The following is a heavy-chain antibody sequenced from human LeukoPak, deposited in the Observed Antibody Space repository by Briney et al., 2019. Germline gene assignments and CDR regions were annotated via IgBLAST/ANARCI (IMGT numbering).Heavy chain of an antibody. CDR3: AREGGWYGIDY. J-gene: IGHJ4*02. V-gene: IGHV3-21*01. CDR2: ISSSSSYI. Sequence: GGSLRLSCAASGFTFSNAYMNWVRQAPGKGLEWVSSISSSSSYIYYADSVKGRFTISRDNAKNSLYLQMNSLRAEDTAVYYCAREGGWYGIDYWGQGTLVTVSS. D-gene: IGHD6-19*01. CDR1: GFTFSNAY.